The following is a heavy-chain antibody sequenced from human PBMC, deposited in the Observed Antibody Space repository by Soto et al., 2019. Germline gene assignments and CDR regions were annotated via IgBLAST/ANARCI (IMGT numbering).Heavy chain of an antibody. CDR2: INTGNGNT. V-gene: IGHV1-3*04. Sequence: ASVKVSCKAYGYTFNNYAMHWVRQAPGQRLEWMGWINTGNGNTKYSQKFQGRVTITRDTSATSASTVYMEVRSLRSDDTAVYYCARTQKDIVVVITHYYYYGMDVWGQGTTVNVSS. CDR1: GYTFNNYA. CDR3: ARTQKDIVVVITHYYYYGMDV. D-gene: IGHD3-22*01. J-gene: IGHJ6*02.